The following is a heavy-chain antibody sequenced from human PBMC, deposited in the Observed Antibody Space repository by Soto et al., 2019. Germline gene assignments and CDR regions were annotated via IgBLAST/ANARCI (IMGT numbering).Heavy chain of an antibody. V-gene: IGHV3-43*01. D-gene: IGHD4-17*01. CDR1: GLTFDDYT. Sequence: PGCSLRLSCAASGLTFDDYTFHWVRQAPGKGLEWVSLISWDGDTTFYTDSVKGRFTISRDNSKNSLYLQMNSLRTEDTALYYFAKDMYDNHDYGFIDFWGQGTLVTGPS. J-gene: IGHJ4*02. CDR2: ISWDGDTT. CDR3: AKDMYDNHDYGFIDF.